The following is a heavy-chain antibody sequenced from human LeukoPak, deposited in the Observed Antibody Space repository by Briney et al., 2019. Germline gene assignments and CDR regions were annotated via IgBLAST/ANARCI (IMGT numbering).Heavy chain of an antibody. D-gene: IGHD3-3*01. Sequence: SETLSLTCTVSGVSISSYYWSWIRQPPGKGLEWIGYIYYSGSTNYNPSLKSRVTISVDTSKNQFSLKLSSVTAADTAVYYCARHGGYDFWSGYYTDYFDYWGQGTLVTVSS. V-gene: IGHV4-59*08. J-gene: IGHJ4*02. CDR2: IYYSGST. CDR3: ARHGGYDFWSGYYTDYFDY. CDR1: GVSISSYY.